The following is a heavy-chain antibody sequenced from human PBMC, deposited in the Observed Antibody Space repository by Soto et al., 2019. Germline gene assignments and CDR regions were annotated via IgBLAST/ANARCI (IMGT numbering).Heavy chain of an antibody. J-gene: IGHJ4*02. D-gene: IGHD3-22*01. CDR3: ARGWYDSSGYPFDY. CDR2: IYYSGST. Sequence: PSDTLSLTCTVSGGSISSYYWSWIRQPPGKGLEWIGYIYYSGSTNYNPSLKSRVTISVDTSKNQFSLKLSSVTAADTAVYYCARGWYDSSGYPFDYWGQGTLVPVSS. V-gene: IGHV4-59*07. CDR1: GGSISSYY.